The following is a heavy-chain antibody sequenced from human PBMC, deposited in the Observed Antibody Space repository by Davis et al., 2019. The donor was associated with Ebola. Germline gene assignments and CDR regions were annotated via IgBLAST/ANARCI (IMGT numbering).Heavy chain of an antibody. CDR2: INHSGST. Sequence: SETLSLTCAVYGGSFSGYYWSWIRQPPGKGLEWIGKINHSGSTNYNPSLKSRVTISVDTSKNQFSLKLSSMTAADTAVYYCAREKYYYGSGSYGVDYYYYYGMDVWGQGTTVTVSS. CDR1: GGSFSGYY. V-gene: IGHV4-34*01. CDR3: AREKYYYGSGSYGVDYYYYYGMDV. J-gene: IGHJ6*02. D-gene: IGHD3-10*01.